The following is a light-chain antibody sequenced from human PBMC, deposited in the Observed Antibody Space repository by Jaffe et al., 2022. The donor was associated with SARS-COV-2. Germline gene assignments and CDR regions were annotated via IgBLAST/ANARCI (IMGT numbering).Light chain of an antibody. CDR1: QTISSLY. Sequence: EIVLTQSPGTLSLSPGERATLSCRASQTISSLYLAWYQQKPGQAPRLLIYGASSRATGIPDRFSGSGSGTDFTLTISRLEPEDFASYYCQQYDNSPTFGPGTKVDIK. CDR2: GAS. V-gene: IGKV3-20*01. J-gene: IGKJ3*01. CDR3: QQYDNSPT.